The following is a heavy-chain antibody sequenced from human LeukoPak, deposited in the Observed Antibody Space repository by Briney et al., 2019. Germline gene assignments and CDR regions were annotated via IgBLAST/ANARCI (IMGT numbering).Heavy chain of an antibody. J-gene: IGHJ4*02. CDR2: IYYSGST. CDR1: GGSISSYY. D-gene: IGHD4-17*01. Sequence: SETPSLTCTVSGGSISSYYWSWIRQPPGKGLEWIGYIYYSGSTNYNPSLKSRVTISVDTSKNQFSLKLSSVTAADTAVYYCARFDYGDYFDYWGQGTLVTVSS. CDR3: ARFDYGDYFDY. V-gene: IGHV4-59*08.